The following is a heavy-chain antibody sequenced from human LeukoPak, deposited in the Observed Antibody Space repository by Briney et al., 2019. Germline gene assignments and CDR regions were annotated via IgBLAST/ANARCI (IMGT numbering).Heavy chain of an antibody. CDR1: GGTFSSYA. CDR3: ARERGMGGYFDY. Sequence: ASVKVSCKASGGTFSSYAISWVRQAPGQGLEWMGGIIPIFGTANYAQKFQGRVTITADESTGTAYMELSSLRSEDTAVYYCARERGMGGYFDYWGQGTLVTVSS. V-gene: IGHV1-69*13. CDR2: IIPIFGTA. D-gene: IGHD2-15*01. J-gene: IGHJ4*02.